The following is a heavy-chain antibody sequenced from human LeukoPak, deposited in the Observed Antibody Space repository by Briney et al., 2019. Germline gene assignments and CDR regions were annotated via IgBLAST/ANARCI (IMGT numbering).Heavy chain of an antibody. J-gene: IGHJ4*02. CDR1: GGSISSYY. V-gene: IGHV4-59*01. CDR3: ARDGSSGWYFDY. CDR2: VYYSGST. D-gene: IGHD6-19*01. Sequence: SETLSLTCTVSGGSISSYYWSWIRQPPGKRLEWIGYVYYSGSTNYNPSLKSRVTISVDTSKNQFSLKLSSVTAADTAVYYCARDGSSGWYFDYWGQGTLVTVSS.